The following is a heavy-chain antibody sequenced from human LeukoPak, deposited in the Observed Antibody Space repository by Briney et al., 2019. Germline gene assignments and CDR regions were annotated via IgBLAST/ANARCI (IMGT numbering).Heavy chain of an antibody. V-gene: IGHV1-18*01. CDR1: GYTFTSYG. Sequence: ASVKVSCKASGYTFTSYGISWVRQAPGQGLEWMGWISAYNGNTNYAQKLQGRVTMTTDTSTSTAYMELRSLRSDDTAVYYCARDDTPFAVPASDYWGQGTLVTVSS. CDR3: ARDDTPFAVPASDY. CDR2: ISAYNGNT. D-gene: IGHD2-2*01. J-gene: IGHJ4*02.